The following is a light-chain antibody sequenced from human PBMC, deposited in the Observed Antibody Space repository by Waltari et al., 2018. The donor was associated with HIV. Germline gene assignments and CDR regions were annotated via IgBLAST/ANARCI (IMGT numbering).Light chain of an antibody. V-gene: IGLV6-57*01. J-gene: IGLJ2*01. Sequence: NFMLTQPHSVSESPGKTVTISCTRSSGSIASSYVQWYQKHPGSSPTTVIYEDYQRPSGVPDRFSGSIDSSSNSASLSISGLKTDDEADYYCQSYDTNNVIFGGGTKLTVL. CDR3: QSYDTNNVI. CDR2: EDY. CDR1: SGSIASSY.